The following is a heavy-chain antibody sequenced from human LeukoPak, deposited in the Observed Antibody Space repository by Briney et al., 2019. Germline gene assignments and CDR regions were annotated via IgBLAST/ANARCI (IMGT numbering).Heavy chain of an antibody. CDR2: IYHSGST. Sequence: SETLSLTCTVSGGSISSYYWSWIRQPPGKWLEWIGNIYHSGSTYYNPSLKSRVTISIDTSKNQFSLKLSSVTAADTAVYYCARAWFGELSHFDYWGQGTLVTVSS. V-gene: IGHV4-59*08. J-gene: IGHJ4*02. CDR1: GGSISSYY. CDR3: ARAWFGELSHFDY. D-gene: IGHD3-10*01.